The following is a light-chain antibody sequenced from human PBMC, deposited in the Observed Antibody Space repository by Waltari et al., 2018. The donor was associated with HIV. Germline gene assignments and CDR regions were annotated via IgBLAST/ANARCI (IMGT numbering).Light chain of an antibody. V-gene: IGLV3-21*02. CDR1: NIGSKG. CDR2: DDS. J-gene: IGLJ2*01. Sequence: SYVLTQPPSVSVAPGQTARITCGGNNIGSKGVHWYQQKPSQAPVLVAYDDSDRPSGIREGSSGFSSGNTATLASSRVEGRDEADFYCQVWESSTDLRVIGGGTELTVL. CDR3: QVWESSTDLRV.